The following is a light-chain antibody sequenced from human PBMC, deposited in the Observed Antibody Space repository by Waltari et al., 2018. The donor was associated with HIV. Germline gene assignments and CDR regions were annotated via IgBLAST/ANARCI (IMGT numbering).Light chain of an antibody. CDR1: QSLVHIDGNTY. CDR3: MQGTVWPLT. V-gene: IGKV2-30*02. J-gene: IGKJ4*01. Sequence: DVAMTQSPLSLPVTLGQSASISCKSSQSLVHIDGNTYLIWFHQRPGQSPRRLIYKVSYRDSGVPERFSGSGSGTVFTLQINTVEAEDAGVYFCMQGTVWPLTFGGGTRLEIQ. CDR2: KVS.